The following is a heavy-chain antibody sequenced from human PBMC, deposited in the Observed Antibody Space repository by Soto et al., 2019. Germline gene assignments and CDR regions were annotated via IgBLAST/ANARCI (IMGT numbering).Heavy chain of an antibody. D-gene: IGHD3-10*01. J-gene: IGHJ4*02. CDR1: GGSISSYY. CDR3: ASMGYHYGSGSYPLDY. V-gene: IGHV4-59*08. Sequence: QVQLQESGPGLVKPSETLSLTCTVSGGSISSYYWTWIRQPPGKGLEWIGFMYNSGSTHYNPSLKRRDTRSLDTSKNQFSLNLRSVTAADTAVYYCASMGYHYGSGSYPLDYWGQGTLVTVSS. CDR2: MYNSGST.